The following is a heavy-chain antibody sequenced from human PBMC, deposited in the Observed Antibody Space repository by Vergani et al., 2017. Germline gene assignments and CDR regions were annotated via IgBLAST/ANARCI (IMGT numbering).Heavy chain of an antibody. CDR3: ARDKGPIQLWFGNDY. J-gene: IGHJ4*02. CDR1: GGSISSSSYY. Sequence: QLQLQESGPGLVKPSETLSLTCTVSGGSISSSSYYWGWIRQPPGKGLEWIGSIYYSGSTYYNPSLKSRVTISVDTSKNQFSLKLSSVTAADTAVYYCARDKGPIQLWFGNDYWGQGTLVTVSS. CDR2: IYYSGST. V-gene: IGHV4-39*02. D-gene: IGHD5-18*01.